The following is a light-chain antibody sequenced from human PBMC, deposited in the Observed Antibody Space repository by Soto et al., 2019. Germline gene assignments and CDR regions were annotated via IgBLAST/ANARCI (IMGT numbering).Light chain of an antibody. J-gene: IGKJ5*01. CDR1: RILSSNY. V-gene: IGKV3-20*01. CDR2: GES. Sequence: IVLTQSPGTLSLSPGEGPGLSCRAIRILSSNYLAWYQQKPGQAPRLLIYGESRRATGIPDRFSGSGSGTDFTLAIRRLEPEDSAVYYCQQYGGSPSITFGQGTRLEIK. CDR3: QQYGGSPSIT.